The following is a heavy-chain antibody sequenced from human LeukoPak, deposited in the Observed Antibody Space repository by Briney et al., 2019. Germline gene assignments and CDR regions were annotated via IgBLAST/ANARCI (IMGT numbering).Heavy chain of an antibody. Sequence: GASLKISCKGSGSTFTNNWIAWVRQMPGKGQEWMGIIYPGDSDTRYSPSFQGQVTISADKSISTAYLQWSSLKASDTAIYYCARHPPYYRGSRWFDPWGQGTLVTVSS. CDR2: IYPGDSDT. J-gene: IGHJ5*02. CDR3: ARHPPYYRGSRWFDP. D-gene: IGHD3-10*01. V-gene: IGHV5-51*01. CDR1: GSTFTNNW.